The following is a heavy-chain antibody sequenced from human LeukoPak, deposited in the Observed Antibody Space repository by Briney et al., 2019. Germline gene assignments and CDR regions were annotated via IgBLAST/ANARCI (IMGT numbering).Heavy chain of an antibody. J-gene: IGHJ3*02. CDR2: IYYSGST. Sequence: SESLSLTCTVSGGSISSYYWSWIRQLPGKGLGWVGYIYYSGSTNYNPSLKSRVTISVDTSKNQLSRKLSSVTAADTAVYYCARRGYSYGHAFDIWGQGTMVTVSS. V-gene: IGHV4-59*01. CDR3: ARRGYSYGHAFDI. CDR1: GGSISSYY. D-gene: IGHD5-18*01.